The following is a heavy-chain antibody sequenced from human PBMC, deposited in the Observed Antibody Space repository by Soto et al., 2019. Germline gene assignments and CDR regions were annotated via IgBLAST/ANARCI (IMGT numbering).Heavy chain of an antibody. Sequence: GSSVQVSCKASGYTFTNFGVTWLRRAPGRGLEGMGWISAYTDTPNYAQKFQGRVTMTIDTSTSTAYMDLRSHTSDDTAVYYCARVIPGVEAWLDPWGLGTLVTVSS. V-gene: IGHV1-18*01. CDR2: ISAYTDTP. CDR3: ARVIPGVEAWLDP. CDR1: GYTFTNFG. J-gene: IGHJ5*02. D-gene: IGHD2-2*02.